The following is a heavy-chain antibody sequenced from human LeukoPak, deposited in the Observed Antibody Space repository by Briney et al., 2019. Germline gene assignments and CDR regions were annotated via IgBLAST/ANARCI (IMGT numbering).Heavy chain of an antibody. D-gene: IGHD1-26*01. V-gene: IGHV3-21*01. J-gene: IGHJ3*02. Sequence: GGSLRLSCAASGFTFSSYSMNWVRQAPGKGLEWVSFISSSSSYMYYADAVKGRFTIARDNAKNSLYLQMNSLRAADTAVYYCARDDGRYFAFDIWGQGTMVTVSS. CDR1: GFTFSSYS. CDR2: ISSSSSYM. CDR3: ARDDGRYFAFDI.